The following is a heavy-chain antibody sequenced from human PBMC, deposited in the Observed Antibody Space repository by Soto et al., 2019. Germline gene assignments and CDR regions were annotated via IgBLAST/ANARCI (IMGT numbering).Heavy chain of an antibody. D-gene: IGHD6-25*01. CDR1: GVSASSYL. CDR3: ARIGGYHGPLDY. CDR2: TYHRGST. V-gene: IGHV4-59*02. J-gene: IGHJ4*02. Sequence: PSETLSLTCSVSGVSASSYLWGWIRQAPGRGLEWIGYTYHRGSTNYSPSLKTRVAISLDTSENQFSLKVNSVTAADTAVYYCARIGGYHGPLDYWGQGTPVTVSS.